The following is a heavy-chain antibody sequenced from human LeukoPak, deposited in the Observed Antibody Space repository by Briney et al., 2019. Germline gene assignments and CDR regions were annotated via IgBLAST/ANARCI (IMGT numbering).Heavy chain of an antibody. CDR2: IYYSGST. Sequence: SETLSLTCTVSGGSISSGDYYWSWIRQPPGKGLEWIGYIYYSGSTYYNPSLKSRVTISVDTSKNQFSLKLSSVTAADTAVYYCAASGDDHSTFDYWGQGTLVTVSS. CDR1: GGSISSGDYY. D-gene: IGHD2-15*01. CDR3: AASGDDHSTFDY. V-gene: IGHV4-30-4*08. J-gene: IGHJ4*02.